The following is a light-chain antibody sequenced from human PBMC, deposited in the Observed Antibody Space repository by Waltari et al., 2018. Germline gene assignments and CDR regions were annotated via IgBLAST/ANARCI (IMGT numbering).Light chain of an antibody. V-gene: IGLV2-14*01. Sequence: QSALTQPASVSGSPGQSITISGPGTTSDLVSYNYVSWYQQHPGKAPKLLIDDVNSRPSGVSNRFSGSKSGNTASLIISGLQAEDEADYYCCSFTSSSTWVFGGGTKLTVL. J-gene: IGLJ3*02. CDR3: CSFTSSSTWV. CDR1: TSDLVSYNY. CDR2: DVN.